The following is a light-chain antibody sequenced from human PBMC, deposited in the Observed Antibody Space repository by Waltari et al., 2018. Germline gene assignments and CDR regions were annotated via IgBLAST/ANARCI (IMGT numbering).Light chain of an antibody. CDR2: GAS. CDR3: QQYDGSSVT. V-gene: IGKV3-20*01. J-gene: IGKJ4*01. CDR1: QTISGSW. Sequence: EIVLTQSPGSLSLSPGERATLSCRASQTISGSWLTWYQRKPGQAPRLLIYGASSRATAIPDRCSGSGSVTDFTLTISRLEPEDFAVYYCQQYDGSSVTFGGGTKVEIK.